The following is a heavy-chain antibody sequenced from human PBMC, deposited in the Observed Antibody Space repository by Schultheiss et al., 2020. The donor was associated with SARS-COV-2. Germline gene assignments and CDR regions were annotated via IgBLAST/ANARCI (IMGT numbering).Heavy chain of an antibody. V-gene: IGHV4-59*01. CDR2: IYFSGSP. CDR3: ARGGSGWTGDDAFDI. D-gene: IGHD6-19*01. J-gene: IGHJ3*02. Sequence: SETLSLTCTVSGGSISSYYWSWIRQPPGKGLEWIGYIYFSGSPNYNPSLKSRITISVDTSKNQFSLKLSSVTAADTAVYYCARGGSGWTGDDAFDIWGQGTMVTVSS. CDR1: GGSISSYY.